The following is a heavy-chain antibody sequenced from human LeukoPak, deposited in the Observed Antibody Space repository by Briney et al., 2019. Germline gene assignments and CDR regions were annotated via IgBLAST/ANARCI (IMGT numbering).Heavy chain of an antibody. CDR1: GFTFSSYS. D-gene: IGHD6-6*01. V-gene: IGHV3-21*01. CDR2: ISSSSSYI. CDR3: ASKKEYSSSSVDY. Sequence: GGSLRLSCAASGFTFSSYSMNWVRQAPGKGLEWVSSISSSSSYIYYADSVKGRFTISRDNAKNSLYLQMNSLRAEDTAVYYCASKKEYSSSSVDYWGQGTLVTVSS. J-gene: IGHJ4*02.